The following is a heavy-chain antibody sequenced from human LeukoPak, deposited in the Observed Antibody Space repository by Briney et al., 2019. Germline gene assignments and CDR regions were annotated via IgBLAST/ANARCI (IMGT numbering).Heavy chain of an antibody. CDR2: INHSGST. Sequence: PSETLSLTCAVYGGSFSGYYWSWIRQPPGKGLEWIGEINHSGSTNYNPSLKSRVTISVDTSKNQFSLKLSSVTAADTAVYYCARKLSSGYYYVAPYDYWGQGTLVTVSS. V-gene: IGHV4-34*01. CDR3: ARKLSSGYYYVAPYDY. CDR1: GGSFSGYY. D-gene: IGHD3-22*01. J-gene: IGHJ4*02.